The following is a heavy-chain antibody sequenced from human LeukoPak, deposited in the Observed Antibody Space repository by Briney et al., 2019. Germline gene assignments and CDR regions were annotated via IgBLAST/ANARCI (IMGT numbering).Heavy chain of an antibody. D-gene: IGHD2-15*01. J-gene: IGHJ5*02. Sequence: GGSLRLSCAASGFTFSSYGMHWVRQAPGKGLEWVTFVRFDGSNKYYADSVKGRFTISRDNSKNTLYLQMNSLRAEDTAVYYCARERAYCSGDSCYPINWFDPWGQGTLVTVSS. CDR2: VRFDGSNK. CDR1: GFTFSSYG. V-gene: IGHV3-30*02. CDR3: ARERAYCSGDSCYPINWFDP.